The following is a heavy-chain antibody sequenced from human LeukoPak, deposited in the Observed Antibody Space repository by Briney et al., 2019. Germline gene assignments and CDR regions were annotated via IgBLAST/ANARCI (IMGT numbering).Heavy chain of an antibody. CDR1: GGTFSSYA. J-gene: IGHJ6*02. CDR2: IIPIFGTA. Sequence: SVKVSCKASGGTFSSYAISWVRQAPGQGLEWMGGIIPIFGTANYAQKFQGRVTITADESTSTAYMELSSLRSEDTAVYYCAADREEIYCSGGSCYFYYGMDVWGQGTTVTVSS. V-gene: IGHV1-69*13. CDR3: AADREEIYCSGGSCYFYYGMDV. D-gene: IGHD2-15*01.